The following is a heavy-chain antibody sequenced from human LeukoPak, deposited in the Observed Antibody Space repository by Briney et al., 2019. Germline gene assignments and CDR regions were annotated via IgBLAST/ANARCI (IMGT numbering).Heavy chain of an antibody. Sequence: PSETLSLTCTVSGGSISSSSYYWGWIRQPPGKGLEWIGSIYYSGSTYYNPSPKSRVTISVDTSKNQFSLKLSSVTAADTAVYYCARRVAAADVRFDPWGQGTLVTVSS. CDR2: IYYSGST. CDR1: GGSISSSSYY. CDR3: ARRVAAADVRFDP. J-gene: IGHJ5*02. D-gene: IGHD6-13*01. V-gene: IGHV4-39*01.